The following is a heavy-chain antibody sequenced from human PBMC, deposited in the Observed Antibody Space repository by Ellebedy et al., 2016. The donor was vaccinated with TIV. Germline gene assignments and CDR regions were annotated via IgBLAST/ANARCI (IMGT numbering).Heavy chain of an antibody. V-gene: IGHV3-23*01. CDR2: IGDTAHNT. D-gene: IGHD3-9*01. CDR1: GFTFSNYA. CDR3: ARDKGVRYFDWDFDY. J-gene: IGHJ4*02. Sequence: GESLKISXAASGFTFSNYAMTWVRQAPGKGLEWVSGIGDTAHNTYYVDSVKGRFTISRDNSGNTLYLQMNSLRAEDTAVYYCARDKGVRYFDWDFDYWGQGTVVTVSS.